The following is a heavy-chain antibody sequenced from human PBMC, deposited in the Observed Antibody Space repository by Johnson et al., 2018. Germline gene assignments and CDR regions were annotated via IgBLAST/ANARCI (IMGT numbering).Heavy chain of an antibody. CDR3: ARETGIAVDGTLGSYGMDV. J-gene: IGHJ6*02. Sequence: VQLVESGGGLVQPGGSLRLSCAASGFTFSSYDMHWVRQATGKGLEWVSAIGTAGDTYYPGSVKGRFTISRENAKNSLYLQMNSLRAGDTAVDYCARETGIAVDGTLGSYGMDVGGQGTTVTV. CDR1: GFTFSSYD. CDR2: IGTAGDT. D-gene: IGHD6-19*01. V-gene: IGHV3-13*01.